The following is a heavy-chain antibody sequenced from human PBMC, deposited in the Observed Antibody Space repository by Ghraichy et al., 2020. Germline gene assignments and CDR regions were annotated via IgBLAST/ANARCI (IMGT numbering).Heavy chain of an antibody. D-gene: IGHD3-9*01. CDR1: GGSFSGYY. CDR3: ARGPPVLTGRELGGGFDY. Sequence: SQTLSLTCAVYGGSFSGYYWSWIRQPPGKGLEWIGEINHSGSTNYNPSLKSRVTISVDTSKNQFSLKLSSVTAADTAVYYCARGPPVLTGRELGGGFDYWGQGTLVTVSS. J-gene: IGHJ4*02. V-gene: IGHV4-34*01. CDR2: INHSGST.